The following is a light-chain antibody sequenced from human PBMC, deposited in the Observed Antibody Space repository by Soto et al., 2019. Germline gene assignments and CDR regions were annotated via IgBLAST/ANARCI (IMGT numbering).Light chain of an antibody. Sequence: QSALTQPASVSGSPGQSITISCTGTSSDVGSYKLVSWYQQHPGKAPKLMIYEGSKRPSGVSNRFSGSKSGNTASLTIAGLQAEDEADYYCCSYACSSTSYVFGTGTKLTVL. V-gene: IGLV2-23*01. CDR3: CSYACSSTSYV. CDR2: EGS. CDR1: SSDVGSYKL. J-gene: IGLJ1*01.